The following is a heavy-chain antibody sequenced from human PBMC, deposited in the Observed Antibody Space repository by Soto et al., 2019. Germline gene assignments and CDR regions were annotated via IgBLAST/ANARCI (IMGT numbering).Heavy chain of an antibody. CDR2: ISYDGSNK. J-gene: IGHJ4*02. Sequence: QVQLVESGGAVVQPGKSLRLSCAASGFTFNTYGMYWVRQAPGKGLEWVAAISYDGSNKYHADSVKGRFTISRDNSKNTLYLQMNSLRVEDTAVYYCAKDIVRYTYGARDYWGQGALVTVSS. D-gene: IGHD5-18*01. CDR3: AKDIVRYTYGARDY. V-gene: IGHV3-30*18. CDR1: GFTFNTYG.